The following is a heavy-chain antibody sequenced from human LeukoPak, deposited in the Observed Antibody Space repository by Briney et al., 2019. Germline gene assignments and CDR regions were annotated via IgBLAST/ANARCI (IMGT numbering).Heavy chain of an antibody. J-gene: IGHJ4*02. CDR2: INWNGGST. D-gene: IGHD2-2*02. Sequence: GGSLRLSCAASGFTFDDYGMSWVRQAPGKGLEWVSGINWNGGSTGYADSVKGRFTISRDNAKNSLYLQMNSLRAEDTALYYCARGVYCSSTSCYTYVEYWGQGTLVTVSS. CDR1: GFTFDDYG. CDR3: ARGVYCSSTSCYTYVEY. V-gene: IGHV3-20*04.